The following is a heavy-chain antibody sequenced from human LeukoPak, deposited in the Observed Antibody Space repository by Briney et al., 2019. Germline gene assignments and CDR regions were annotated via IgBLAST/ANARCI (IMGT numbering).Heavy chain of an antibody. Sequence: ASVKVSCKVSGYTLTELSMHWVRQAPGKGLEWMGGFDPEDGETIYAQKFQGRVTMTEDTSTDTAYMELSSLRSEDTAVYYCARASYSRWLQLQWFDPWGQGTLVTVSS. CDR2: FDPEDGET. CDR1: GYTLTELS. V-gene: IGHV1-24*01. CDR3: ARASYSRWLQLQWFDP. J-gene: IGHJ5*02. D-gene: IGHD5-24*01.